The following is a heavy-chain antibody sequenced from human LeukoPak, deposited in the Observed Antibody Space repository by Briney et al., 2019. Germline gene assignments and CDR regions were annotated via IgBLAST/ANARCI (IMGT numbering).Heavy chain of an antibody. CDR3: ARVSGSRGCFDY. J-gene: IGHJ4*02. CDR1: GFTFSSYS. D-gene: IGHD2-15*01. CDR2: ISSTSYI. V-gene: IGHV3-21*06. Sequence: GGSLRLSCVASGFTFSSYSMNWVRQAPGKGLEWVSSISSTSYIYYADSVKGRFTISRDNSRNSLYLQMNSLRAEDTAVYYCARVSGSRGCFDYWGQGTLVTVSS.